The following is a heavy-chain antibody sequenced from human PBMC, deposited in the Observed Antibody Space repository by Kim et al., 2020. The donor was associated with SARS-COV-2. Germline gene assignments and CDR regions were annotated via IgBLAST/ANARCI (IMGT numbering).Heavy chain of an antibody. CDR3: ARDGEIAAAGAPYFDY. V-gene: IGHV4-34*01. D-gene: IGHD6-13*01. CDR2: INHSGST. J-gene: IGHJ4*01. CDR1: GGSFSGYY. Sequence: SETLSHTCAVYGGSFSGYYWSWIRQPPGKGLEWIGEINHSGSTNYNPSLKSRVTISVDTSKNQFSLKLSSVTAADTAVYYCARDGEIAAAGAPYFDYWG.